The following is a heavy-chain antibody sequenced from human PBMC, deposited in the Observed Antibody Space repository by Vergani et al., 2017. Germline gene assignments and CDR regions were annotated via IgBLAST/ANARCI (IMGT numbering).Heavy chain of an antibody. D-gene: IGHD6-13*01. Sequence: EVQLVESGGGLVKPGGSLRLSCAASGFTFDDYTMHWVRQAPGKGLEWVSLISWDGGSTYYADSVKGRFTISRDNSKNSLYLQMNSLRTEDTALYYCAKDMGIAAEGNFDYWGQGTLVTVSS. J-gene: IGHJ4*02. CDR2: ISWDGGST. CDR1: GFTFDDYT. CDR3: AKDMGIAAEGNFDY. V-gene: IGHV3-43*01.